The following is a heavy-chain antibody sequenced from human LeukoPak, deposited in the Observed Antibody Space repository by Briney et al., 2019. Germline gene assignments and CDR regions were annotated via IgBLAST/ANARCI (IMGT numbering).Heavy chain of an antibody. Sequence: GGSLRLSCAASGFTFSSYSINWVRQAPGKGLEWVSSIISSSSYIYYADSVKGRFTISRDNSKNTLYLQMNSLRAEDTAVYYCAKGQWGSSWSNYDAFDIWGQGTMVTVSS. CDR2: IISSSSYI. CDR3: AKGQWGSSWSNYDAFDI. J-gene: IGHJ3*02. V-gene: IGHV3-21*04. CDR1: GFTFSSYS. D-gene: IGHD6-13*01.